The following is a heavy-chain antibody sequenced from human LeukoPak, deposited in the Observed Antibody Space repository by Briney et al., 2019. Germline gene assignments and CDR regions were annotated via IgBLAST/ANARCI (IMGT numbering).Heavy chain of an antibody. CDR2: ISNNGRST. CDR3: VKDNGQGGFDY. V-gene: IGHV3-64D*09. CDR1: RSTFGDHP. J-gene: IGHJ4*02. Sequence: GGSLRLSCSASRSTFGDHPMFWVRQGPGKGLEYVSAISNNGRSTYHADTVAGRFTISRDNSKNTLYLQMDSLRPEDTAIYYCVKDNGQGGFDYWGQGTLVTVSS. D-gene: IGHD3-16*01.